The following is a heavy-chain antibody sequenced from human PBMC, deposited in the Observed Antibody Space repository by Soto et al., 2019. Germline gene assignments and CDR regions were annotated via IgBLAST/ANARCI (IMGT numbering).Heavy chain of an antibody. Sequence: QVQLVESGGGVVQPGRSLRLSCAASGFTFSSYGMHWVRPAPGKGLEWVAVIWYDGSNKYYPYSVKGRLTISRDNSKNTRFLQMNILIAEDTAVYYCARGASPPPYYYDSSGFNYWGQGTLVTVSS. CDR2: IWYDGSNK. V-gene: IGHV3-33*01. CDR1: GFTFSSYG. CDR3: ARGASPPPYYYDSSGFNY. J-gene: IGHJ4*02. D-gene: IGHD3-22*01.